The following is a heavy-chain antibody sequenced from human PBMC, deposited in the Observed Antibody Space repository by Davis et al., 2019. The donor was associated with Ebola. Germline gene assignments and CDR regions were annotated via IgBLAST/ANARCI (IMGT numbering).Heavy chain of an antibody. CDR1: GDSVPSSGAA. J-gene: IGHJ4*02. D-gene: IGHD3/OR15-3a*01. Sequence: HSQTLSLTCAISGDSVPSSGAAWIWIRQSPSRGLEWLGRTYYNSKWYKDYAVSLKSRITFNPDTSKNQFSLQLESVTPEDTAVYYCARGWLRTGFDCWGQGTLVTVSS. CDR2: TYYNSKWYK. V-gene: IGHV6-1*01. CDR3: ARGWLRTGFDC.